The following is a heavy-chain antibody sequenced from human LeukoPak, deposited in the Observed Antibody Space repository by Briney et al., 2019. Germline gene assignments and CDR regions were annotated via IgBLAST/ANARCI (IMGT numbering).Heavy chain of an antibody. CDR3: ARGPAKTRYYYDSSGYYADY. V-gene: IGHV3-21*01. CDR2: ISSSSSYI. Sequence: GRSLRLSCAASGFTFSSYSMNWVRQAPGKGLEWVSSISSSSSYIYYADSVKGRFTISRDNAKNSLYLQMNSLRAEDTAVYYCARGPAKTRYYYDSSGYYADYWGQGTLVTVSS. D-gene: IGHD3-22*01. J-gene: IGHJ4*02. CDR1: GFTFSSYS.